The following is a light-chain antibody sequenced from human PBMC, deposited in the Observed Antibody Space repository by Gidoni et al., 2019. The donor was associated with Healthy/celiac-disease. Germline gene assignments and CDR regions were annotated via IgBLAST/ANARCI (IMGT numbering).Light chain of an antibody. Sequence: DIQMTQSPSSLSASVGDRVTITCRASQSISSYLNGYQQKPGKAPKLLIYGASSLQSGVPSRFRGSGSGTDFTLTISSLQPEDFATYYCQQSYSTPFTFXGXTKVEIK. CDR1: QSISSY. V-gene: IGKV1-39*01. CDR3: QQSYSTPFT. J-gene: IGKJ4*01. CDR2: GAS.